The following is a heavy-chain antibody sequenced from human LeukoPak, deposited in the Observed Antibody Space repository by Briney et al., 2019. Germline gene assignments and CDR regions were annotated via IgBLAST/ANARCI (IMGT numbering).Heavy chain of an antibody. CDR3: ARVQWELLYPDY. J-gene: IGHJ4*02. V-gene: IGHV3-30-3*01. CDR2: ISYDESYR. CDR1: GFTFSSYA. D-gene: IGHD1-26*01. Sequence: GGSLRLPCAASGFTFSSYAMHWVRQAPGKGLEWVALISYDESYRYYADSVKGRFTISRDNSKNTLYLQMNSLRAEDTAVYYCARVQWELLYPDYWGQGTLVTVSS.